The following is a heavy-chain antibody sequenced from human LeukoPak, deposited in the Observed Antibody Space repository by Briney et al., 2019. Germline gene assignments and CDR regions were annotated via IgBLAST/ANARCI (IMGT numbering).Heavy chain of an antibody. CDR3: ARHDVVESAVAGTGYYFDY. Sequence: SETLSLTCSVSGGSMSSYYWSWIRQPAGKGLEWIGRIYTSGSTNYNPSLKSRVTMSVDTSKNQFSLKLSSVTAADTAVYYCARHDVVESAVAGTGYYFDYWGQGTLVTVSS. D-gene: IGHD6-19*01. V-gene: IGHV4-4*07. CDR2: IYTSGST. CDR1: GGSMSSYY. J-gene: IGHJ4*02.